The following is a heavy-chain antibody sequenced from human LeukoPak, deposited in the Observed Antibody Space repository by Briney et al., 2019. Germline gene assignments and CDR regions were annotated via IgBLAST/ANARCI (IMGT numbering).Heavy chain of an antibody. CDR1: GFTFSSYW. J-gene: IGHJ4*02. V-gene: IGHV3-7*01. D-gene: IGHD4-17*01. CDR2: IKQDGSEK. CDR3: ARDDSDYGDYERFDY. Sequence: GGSLRLSCAASGFTFSSYWMSWVRQAPGKGLEWVANIKQDGSEKYYVDSVKGRFTISRDNAKNSLYPQMNSLRAEDTAVYYCARDDSDYGDYERFDYWGQGTLVTVSS.